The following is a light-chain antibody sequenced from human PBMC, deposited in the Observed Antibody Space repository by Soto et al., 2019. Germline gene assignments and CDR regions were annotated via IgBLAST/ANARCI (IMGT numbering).Light chain of an antibody. CDR3: AAWDDSLGGFYV. Sequence: QSVLTQPPSASGTPGQRVTISCSGSSSNIGTNTVNWYLQLPGTAPKLLMYNNNQRPSGVPERGSGSKSGTSASLAIGGLQSEDEADYYCAAWDDSLGGFYVFGSGTQLTVL. V-gene: IGLV1-44*01. CDR2: NNN. J-gene: IGLJ7*01. CDR1: SSNIGTNT.